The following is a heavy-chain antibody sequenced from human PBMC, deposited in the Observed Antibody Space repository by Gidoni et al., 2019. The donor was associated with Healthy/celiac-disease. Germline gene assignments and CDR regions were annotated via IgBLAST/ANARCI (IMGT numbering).Heavy chain of an antibody. V-gene: IGHV4-59*08. J-gene: IGHJ4*02. CDR1: GSSISSYY. D-gene: IGHD4-17*01. CDR3: ARLWDYGDPPYFDY. Sequence: QVQLQESGPGLVQPSETLSLTCTVTGSSISSYYWSWIRQPPGQGLEWIGYIYYSGRTNYNPSLKSRVTISVDTSKNQFSLKLSSVTAADTAGYYCARLWDYGDPPYFDYGGQGTLVTVSS. CDR2: IYYSGRT.